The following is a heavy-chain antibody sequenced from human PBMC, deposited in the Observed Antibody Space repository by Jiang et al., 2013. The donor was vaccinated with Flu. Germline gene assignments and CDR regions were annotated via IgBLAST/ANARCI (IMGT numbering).Heavy chain of an antibody. D-gene: IGHD4-17*01. J-gene: IGHJ6*02. CDR1: GGTFSSYA. CDR3: ARGQYGDYSKPYYYGMDV. Sequence: GSSVKVSCKASGGTFSSYAISWVRQAPGQGLEWMGGIIPIFGTANYAQKFQGRVTITADESTSTAYMELSSLRSEDTAVYYCARGQYGDYSKPYYYGMDVWGQGTTVTVSS. CDR2: IIPIFGTA. V-gene: IGHV1-69*01.